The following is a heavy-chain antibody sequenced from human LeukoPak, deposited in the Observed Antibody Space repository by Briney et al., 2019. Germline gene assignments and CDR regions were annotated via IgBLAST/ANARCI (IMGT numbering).Heavy chain of an antibody. CDR1: GFTFSSYA. CDR3: AKYYVSRSRWFDF. J-gene: IGHJ4*02. V-gene: IGHV3-23*01. Sequence: GGSLRLSCAASGFTFSSYAVTWVPQAPGKGVEWVSVIGRGGDTYYADSVKSRFTISRDITKNTLYMQINSVRAEDTSVYYCAKYYVSRSRWFDFWGQGTLVTVSS. D-gene: IGHD3-10*01. CDR2: IGRGGDT.